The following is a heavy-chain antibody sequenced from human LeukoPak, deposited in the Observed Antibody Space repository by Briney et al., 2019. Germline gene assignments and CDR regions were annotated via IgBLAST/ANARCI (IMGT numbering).Heavy chain of an antibody. D-gene: IGHD3-9*01. Sequence: ASVKVSCKASGYTFTSYGISWVRQAPGQGLEWMGWISAYNGNTNYAQKLQGRVTMTTDTSTSTAYMELRSLRSDDTAGYYCARDEWSKSARYFDWLSLGGYYYYGMDVWGQGTTVTVSS. V-gene: IGHV1-18*01. CDR3: ARDEWSKSARYFDWLSLGGYYYYGMDV. CDR2: ISAYNGNT. CDR1: GYTFTSYG. J-gene: IGHJ6*02.